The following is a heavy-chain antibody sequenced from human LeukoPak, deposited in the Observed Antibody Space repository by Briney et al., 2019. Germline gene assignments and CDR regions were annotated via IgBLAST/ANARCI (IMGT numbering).Heavy chain of an antibody. D-gene: IGHD2-2*01. J-gene: IGHJ6*02. CDR2: IWYDGSNK. CDR1: GFTFSSYG. V-gene: IGHV3-33*01. CDR3: AREYCSSTSCYGVRANYYYGMDV. Sequence: PGGSLRLSCAASGFTFSSYGMHWVRQAPGKGLEWVAVIWYDGSNKYYADSVKGRFTISRDNSKNTLYLQMNSLRAEDTAVYYCAREYCSSTSCYGVRANYYYGMDVWGQGTTVTVSS.